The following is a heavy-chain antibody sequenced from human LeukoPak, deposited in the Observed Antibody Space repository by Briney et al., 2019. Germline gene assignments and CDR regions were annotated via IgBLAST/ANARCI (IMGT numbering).Heavy chain of an antibody. CDR1: GFSLTTYG. CDR3: AKDRPLKGGFDP. Sequence: GGSLRLSCEVSGFSLTTYGMLWVRQAPGKGPEWVAFIRSNGINTYYGDSVKGRFTISRDISKSTLYLQMNSLTTDDTALYFCAKDRPLKGGFDPWGQGSLVIVSS. CDR2: IRSNGINT. D-gene: IGHD3-16*01. J-gene: IGHJ5*02. V-gene: IGHV3-30*02.